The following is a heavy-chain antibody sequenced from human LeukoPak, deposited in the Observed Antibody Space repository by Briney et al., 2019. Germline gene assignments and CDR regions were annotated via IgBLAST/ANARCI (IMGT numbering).Heavy chain of an antibody. D-gene: IGHD3-16*02. J-gene: IGHJ4*02. CDR2: ISAYNGNT. V-gene: IGHV1-18*01. Sequence: GASVKVSCKASGYTFTSYGISWVRQAPGQGLEWMGWISAYNGNTNYAQKLQGRVTMTTDTSTSTAYMELRSLRSDDTAVYYCARIYDYVWGSYQGLFDYWGQGTLVTVSS. CDR3: ARIYDYVWGSYQGLFDY. CDR1: GYTFTSYG.